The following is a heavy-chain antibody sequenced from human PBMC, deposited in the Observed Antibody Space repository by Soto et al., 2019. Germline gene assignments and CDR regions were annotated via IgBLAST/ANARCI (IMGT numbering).Heavy chain of an antibody. Sequence: EVQLVESGGGLVQPGGSLKLSCAASGFTFSGSAMHWVRQASGKGLEWVGLIRRKVNNYATAYATSVEGRFTISRDDSKNTAYLQMNSLKTEDTAVYYCTTQEIVGATGYWGQGTPVTVSS. CDR2: IRRKVNNYAT. J-gene: IGHJ4*02. D-gene: IGHD1-26*01. V-gene: IGHV3-73*02. CDR1: GFTFSGSA. CDR3: TTQEIVGATGY.